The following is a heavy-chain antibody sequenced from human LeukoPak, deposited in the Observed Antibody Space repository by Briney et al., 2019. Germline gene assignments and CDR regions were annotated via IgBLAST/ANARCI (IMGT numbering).Heavy chain of an antibody. CDR2: ISASDGNT. D-gene: IGHD1/OR15-1a*01. CDR1: GITIRSSG. Sequence: GGSLRLSCAASGITIRSSGMSWVRQAPGKGLEWVSGISASDGNTYYADSVQGRFTISRDSSENTLYLQMNSLRAGDTAIYYCTKDEGWEHHSWGQGTLVTVSS. CDR3: TKDEGWEHHS. V-gene: IGHV3-23*01. J-gene: IGHJ5*02.